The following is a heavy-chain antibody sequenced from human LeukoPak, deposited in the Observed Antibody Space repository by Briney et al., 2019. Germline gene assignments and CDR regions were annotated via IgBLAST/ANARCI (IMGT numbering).Heavy chain of an antibody. V-gene: IGHV5-51*01. D-gene: IGHD4-17*01. CDR3: ARTVDYGHYSHWFDP. J-gene: IGHJ5*02. CDR2: IYPGDSDT. CDR1: GYSFTSYW. Sequence: GESLKISCKGSGYSFTSYWIGWVRQMPGKGLEWMGIIYPGDSDTRYSPSFQGQVTVSADKSISTAYLQWSSLKASDTAMYYCARTVDYGHYSHWFDPWGQGTLVTVSS.